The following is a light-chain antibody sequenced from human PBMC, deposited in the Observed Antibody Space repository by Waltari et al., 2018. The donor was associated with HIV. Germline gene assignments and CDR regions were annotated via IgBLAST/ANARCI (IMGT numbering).Light chain of an antibody. Sequence: DLQMTQSPSSLSASVGDRVTITCRTSQDIRNDLGWYQQKPGRAHNRLIYAAASLQSGVPSRFSGSGSGTEFTLTISSLQPEDFASYYCLQHHAYPWTFGQGTKVEIE. CDR2: AAA. CDR1: QDIRND. J-gene: IGKJ1*01. CDR3: LQHHAYPWT. V-gene: IGKV1-17*01.